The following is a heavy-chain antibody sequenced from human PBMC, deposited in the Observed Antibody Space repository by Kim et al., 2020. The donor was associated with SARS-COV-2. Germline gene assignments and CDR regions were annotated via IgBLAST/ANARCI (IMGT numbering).Heavy chain of an antibody. Sequence: SETLSLTCAVAGDSINSADYYWGWIRQHPRKGLEWIGYIFYNGNTYYNPSLESRVSISLDTSKNQISLHLTSVTAADTALYYCARQAPRRPAYNYYGIDVWGHGTSVTVSS. CDR2: IFYNGNT. V-gene: IGHV4-31*11. J-gene: IGHJ6*02. CDR1: GDSINSADYY. CDR3: ARQAPRRPAYNYYGIDV.